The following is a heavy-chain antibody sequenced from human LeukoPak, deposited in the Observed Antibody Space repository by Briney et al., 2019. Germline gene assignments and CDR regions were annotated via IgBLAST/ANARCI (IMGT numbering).Heavy chain of an antibody. CDR1: GYTFTSYG. Sequence: ASVKVSCKASGYTFTSYGISWVRQAPGQGLEWMGWISAYNGHTQYAQKLQGRVTMTTDTSTRTAYMELRSLRSDDTAVYYCARVFFDFWSGLYYFDYWGQGTLVTVSS. D-gene: IGHD3-3*01. V-gene: IGHV1-18*01. CDR2: ISAYNGHT. CDR3: ARVFFDFWSGLYYFDY. J-gene: IGHJ4*02.